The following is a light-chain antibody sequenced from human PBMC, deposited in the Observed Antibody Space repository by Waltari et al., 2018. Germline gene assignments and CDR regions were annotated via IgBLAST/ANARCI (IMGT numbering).Light chain of an antibody. J-gene: IGLJ3*02. CDR2: YDS. CDR1: NISGKS. CDR3: LVWDTVSDHPV. V-gene: IGLV3-21*04. Sequence: YVVTQPPSVSEAPGKTARITCGGINISGKSVHWYQQKAGQAPVLVIHYDSDRPSGIPERFSGSNSGNTATLTISRVDAGGEADYFCLVWDTVSDHPVFGGGTKLTVL.